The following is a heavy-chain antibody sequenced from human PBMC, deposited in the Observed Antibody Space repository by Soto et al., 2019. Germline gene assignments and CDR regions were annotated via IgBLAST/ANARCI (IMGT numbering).Heavy chain of an antibody. CDR1: GFTFSGSA. CDR2: IRSKANSYAT. D-gene: IGHD6-6*01. CDR3: TRTTDLEYSSSSIHYYYYMDV. V-gene: IGHV3-73*01. J-gene: IGHJ6*03. Sequence: PGGSLRLSCAASGFTFSGSAMHWVRQASGKGLEWVGRIRSKANSYATAYAASVKGRFTISRDDSKNTAYLQMNSLKTEDTAVYYCTRTTDLEYSSSSIHYYYYMDVWGKGTTVTVSS.